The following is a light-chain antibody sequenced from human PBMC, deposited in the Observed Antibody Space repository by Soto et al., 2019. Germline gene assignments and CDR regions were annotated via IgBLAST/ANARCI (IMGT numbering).Light chain of an antibody. V-gene: IGKV3-11*01. J-gene: IGKJ4*01. Sequence: ETVLTQSPATLSLSPGERATLSCRASQSVSSYLAWYQQKPGQAPRLLISDASNRATDIPARFSGSGSGTDFTLTISSLEPEDFAVYYCQQSSNWPLTFGGGTKVEIK. CDR1: QSVSSY. CDR2: DAS. CDR3: QQSSNWPLT.